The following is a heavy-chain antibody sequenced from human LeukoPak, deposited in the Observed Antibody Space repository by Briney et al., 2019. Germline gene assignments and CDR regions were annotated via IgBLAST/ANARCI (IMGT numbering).Heavy chain of an antibody. Sequence: PGGSLRLSCAASGFTFSSYAMHWVRQAPGKGLEWVAVISYDGSNKYYADSVKGRFTISRDNSKNTLYLQMNSLRAEDTAVYYCAKARIAAAFHDYWGQGTLVTVSS. V-gene: IGHV3-30*04. CDR3: AKARIAAAFHDY. CDR1: GFTFSSYA. J-gene: IGHJ4*02. CDR2: ISYDGSNK. D-gene: IGHD6-13*01.